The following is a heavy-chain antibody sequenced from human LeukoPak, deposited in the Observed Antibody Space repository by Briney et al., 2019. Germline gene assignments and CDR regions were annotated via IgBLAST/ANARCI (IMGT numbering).Heavy chain of an antibody. V-gene: IGHV4-59*01. CDR1: GGSISSYY. D-gene: IGHD6-13*01. Sequence: PSETLSLTCTVSGGSISSYYWRWIRQPPGKGLEWIGYIYYSGSTNYNPSLKSRVTISVDTSKNQFSLKLSSVTAADTAVYYCARLYSSTWEGYFQHWGQGTLVTVSS. CDR2: IYYSGST. J-gene: IGHJ1*01. CDR3: ARLYSSTWEGYFQH.